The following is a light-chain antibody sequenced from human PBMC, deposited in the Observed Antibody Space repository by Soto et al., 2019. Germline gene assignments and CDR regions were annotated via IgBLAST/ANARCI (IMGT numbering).Light chain of an antibody. J-gene: IGLJ2*01. CDR2: DVS. Sequence: QSALTQPASVSGSPGQSITISCTGTSSDVGGYNYVSWYQQHPGKAPKLMIYDVSNRPSGVSNRFSGSKSGNTASLTISGLQAEDEADYYCSSYTSSSTPDDVVFGGGTKVTVL. V-gene: IGLV2-14*01. CDR1: SSDVGGYNY. CDR3: SSYTSSSTPDDVV.